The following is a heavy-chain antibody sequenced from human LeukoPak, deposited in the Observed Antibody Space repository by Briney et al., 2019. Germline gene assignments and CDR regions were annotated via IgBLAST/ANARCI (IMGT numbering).Heavy chain of an antibody. Sequence: ASVKVSCKAPGYTFTSYYMHWVRQAPGQGLEWMGIINPSGGSTSYAQKFQGRVTMTRDTSTSTVYMELSSLRSEDTAVYYCARARIHNWFDPWGQGTLVTVSS. J-gene: IGHJ5*02. V-gene: IGHV1-46*01. CDR2: INPSGGST. CDR3: ARARIHNWFDP. CDR1: GYTFTSYY.